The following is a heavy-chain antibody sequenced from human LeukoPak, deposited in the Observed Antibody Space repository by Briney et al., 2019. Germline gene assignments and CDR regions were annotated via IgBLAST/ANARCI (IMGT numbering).Heavy chain of an antibody. CDR3: ARDMRNEMATIPALIY. Sequence: GRSLRLSCAASGFAFSSYAMHWVRQAPGKGLEWVAVISYDGSNKYYADSVKGRFTISRDNSKNTLYLQMNSLRAEDTAVYYCARDMRNEMATIPALIYSGHGTLVNVSS. CDR2: ISYDGSNK. D-gene: IGHD5-24*01. CDR1: GFAFSSYA. J-gene: IGHJ4*01. V-gene: IGHV3-30*01.